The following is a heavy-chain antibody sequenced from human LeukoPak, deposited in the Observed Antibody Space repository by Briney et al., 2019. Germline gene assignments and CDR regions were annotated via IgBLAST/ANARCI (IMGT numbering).Heavy chain of an antibody. D-gene: IGHD6-13*01. CDR2: ISSSSSYI. Sequence: PGGSLRLSCAASGFTFSDYYMSWIRQAPGKGLEWVSYISSSSSYIYYADSVKGRFTISRDNAKNSLYLQMTSLRAEDTAVYYCARNGAAGSWFDPWGQGTLVTVSS. V-gene: IGHV3-11*06. J-gene: IGHJ5*02. CDR3: ARNGAAGSWFDP. CDR1: GFTFSDYY.